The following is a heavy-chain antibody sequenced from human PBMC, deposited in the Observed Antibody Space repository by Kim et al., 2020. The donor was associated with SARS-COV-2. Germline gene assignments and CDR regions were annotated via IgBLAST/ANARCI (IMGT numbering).Heavy chain of an antibody. CDR2: ISQSWST. Sequence: SETLSLTCAVSGGSISSINWWTWFRQAPGKGLEWVGEISQSWSTTYNPSLNGRATISMDKSKNQLYLQLTSVTAADTAVYYCVSCAWFGIYPENWGRGVLVTVSS. J-gene: IGHJ4*02. CDR1: GGSISSINW. CDR3: VSCAWFGIYPEN. V-gene: IGHV4-4*02. D-gene: IGHD3-10*01.